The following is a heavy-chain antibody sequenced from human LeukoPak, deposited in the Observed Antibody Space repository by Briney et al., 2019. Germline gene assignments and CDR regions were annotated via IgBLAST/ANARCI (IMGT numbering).Heavy chain of an antibody. J-gene: IGHJ4*02. CDR2: IYSGGST. V-gene: IGHV3-53*01. CDR1: GFTASNNY. Sequence: GGSLRLSCAASGFTASNNYISWVRQAPGKGLEWVAVIYSGGSTKYADSVKARFTISRDNSKNTVYLQMNSLRADDTAVYYCARAPLDNWGQGTLVTVSS. CDR3: ARAPLDN.